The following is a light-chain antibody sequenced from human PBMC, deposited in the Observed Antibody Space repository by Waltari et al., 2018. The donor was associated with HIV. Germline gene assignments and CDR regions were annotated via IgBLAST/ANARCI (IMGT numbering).Light chain of an antibody. CDR3: QSADSTGTYWV. CDR1: ALPTQN. J-gene: IGLJ3*02. V-gene: IGLV3-25*03. Sequence: SYELTQPPSASVSPAQTARLSCPGDALPTQNAFVYQQRPGQAPVMVIYRDKERPSGIPDRFSGSSAGTTVTLTISGVQAEDEADYYCQSADSTGTYWVFGGGTKLTVL. CDR2: RDK.